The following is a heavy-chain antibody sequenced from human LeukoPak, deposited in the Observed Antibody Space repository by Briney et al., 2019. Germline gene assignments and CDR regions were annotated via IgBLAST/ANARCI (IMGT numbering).Heavy chain of an antibody. Sequence: SQTLSLTCTVSGGSISSGSYYWTWIRQPAGKGLEWIGRINTSGSTNHNPSLKSRVTISLDTSKNQFSLKLISVTAADTAVYFCARERTDTSMDYWGQGTLVTVSS. D-gene: IGHD5-18*01. V-gene: IGHV4-61*02. CDR1: GGSISSGSYY. CDR2: INTSGST. CDR3: ARERTDTSMDY. J-gene: IGHJ4*02.